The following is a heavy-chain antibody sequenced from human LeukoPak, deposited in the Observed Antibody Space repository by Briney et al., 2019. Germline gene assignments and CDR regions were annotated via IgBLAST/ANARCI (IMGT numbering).Heavy chain of an antibody. CDR3: THRQAAAGHGY. CDR1: GFSLSTSGVG. V-gene: IGHV2-5*02. Sequence: SGPTLVKPTQTLALTCTFSGFSLSTSGVGVGWIRQPPGKALEWLGLIYGDGDKRYSPSLKSRLIIAKDTSKNHVVLTMTNMDPVDTATYYCTHRQAAAGHGYWGQGTLVTVSS. CDR2: IYGDGDK. D-gene: IGHD6-13*01. J-gene: IGHJ4*02.